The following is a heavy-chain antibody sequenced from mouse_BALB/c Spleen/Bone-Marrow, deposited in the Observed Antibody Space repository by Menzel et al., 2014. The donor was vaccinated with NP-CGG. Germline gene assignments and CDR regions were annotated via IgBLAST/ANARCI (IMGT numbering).Heavy chain of an antibody. CDR3: ARNYGSSLDY. CDR2: IDPANGNT. CDR1: GFNIEDSY. Sequence: EVQRVESGAEIVKPGASVKSSCTTSGFNIEDSYIYWMKQRPELGLEWIGRIDPANGNTKYDPKFQGKATITVDTSSATAYLQLSSLTSEDTAVYYCARNYGSSLDYWGQGTTLTVSS. J-gene: IGHJ2*01. D-gene: IGHD1-1*01. V-gene: IGHV14-3*02.